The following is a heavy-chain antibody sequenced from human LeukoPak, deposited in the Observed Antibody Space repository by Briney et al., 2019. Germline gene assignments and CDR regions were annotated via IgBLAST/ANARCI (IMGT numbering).Heavy chain of an antibody. V-gene: IGHV1-18*01. D-gene: IGHD2-15*01. CDR2: ISAYGNT. CDR3: ARGIIGYYFDY. Sequence: PGASVKVSCKASGYTFSIYGISWVRQAPGQGLEWMGLISAYGNTNYAQNLQGRVTMTTDTSTSTAYMELRRLSSDDTAVYYCARGIIGYYFDYWGQGTLVTVSA. J-gene: IGHJ4*02. CDR1: GYTFSIYG.